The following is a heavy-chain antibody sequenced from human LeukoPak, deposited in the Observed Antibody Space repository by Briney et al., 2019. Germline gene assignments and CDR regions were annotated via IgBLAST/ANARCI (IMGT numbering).Heavy chain of an antibody. D-gene: IGHD2-15*01. CDR2: IRYDGSNK. CDR3: AKVTVVVVAATPSDY. Sequence: PGGSLRLSCAASGFTFSSHGMHWVRQAPGKGLEWVAFIRYDGSNKYYADSVKGRFTISRDNSKNTLYLQMNSLRAEDTAVYYCAKVTVVVVAATPSDYWGQGTLVTVSS. J-gene: IGHJ4*02. V-gene: IGHV3-30*02. CDR1: GFTFSSHG.